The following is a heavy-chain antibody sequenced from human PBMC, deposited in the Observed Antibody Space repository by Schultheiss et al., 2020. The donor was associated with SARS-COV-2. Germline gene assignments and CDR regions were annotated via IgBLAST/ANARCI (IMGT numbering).Heavy chain of an antibody. CDR1: GGSISSSNW. CDR3: ARETHGDYGY. Sequence: SETLSLTCAVSGGSISSSNWWSWVRQPPGKGLEWIGEIYHSGSTNYNPSLKSRVTISVDTSKNQFSLKLNSVTAADTAVYYCARETHGDYGYWGQGTLVTVSS. CDR2: IYHSGST. V-gene: IGHV4-4*02. J-gene: IGHJ4*02. D-gene: IGHD4-17*01.